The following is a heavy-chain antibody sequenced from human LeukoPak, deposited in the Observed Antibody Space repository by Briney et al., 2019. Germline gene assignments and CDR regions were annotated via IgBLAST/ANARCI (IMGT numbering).Heavy chain of an antibody. Sequence: ASVKVSCKASGYTFTGYYMHWVRQAPGQGLEWMGWINPNSGGTNYAQKFQGRVTMTRDTSISTAYMELSRLRSDDTAVYYCARDRNHLYSSSWYGSGVDYWGQGTLVTVSS. CDR3: ARDRNHLYSSSWYGSGVDY. D-gene: IGHD6-13*01. CDR2: INPNSGGT. V-gene: IGHV1-2*02. J-gene: IGHJ4*02. CDR1: GYTFTGYY.